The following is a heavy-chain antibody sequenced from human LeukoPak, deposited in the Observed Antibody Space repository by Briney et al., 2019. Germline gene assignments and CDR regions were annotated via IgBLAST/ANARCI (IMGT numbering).Heavy chain of an antibody. CDR1: GYTFTSYG. D-gene: IGHD2-2*02. V-gene: IGHV1-18*01. CDR3: ARDHPYCSSTSCYTGGY. J-gene: IGHJ4*02. CDR2: ISAYNGNT. Sequence: GASVKVSCKASGYTFTSYGISWVRQAPGQGLEWMGWISAYNGNTNYAQKLQGRVTMTTDTSTSTAYMELRSLRSDDTAVYYCARDHPYCSSTSCYTGGYWGQGTLVTVSS.